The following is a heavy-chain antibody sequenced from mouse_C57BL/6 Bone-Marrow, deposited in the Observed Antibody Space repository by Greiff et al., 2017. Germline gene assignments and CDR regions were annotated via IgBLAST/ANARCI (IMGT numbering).Heavy chain of an antibody. CDR3: TPPYSKGEY. D-gene: IGHD2-5*01. V-gene: IGHV14-4*01. J-gene: IGHJ2*01. Sequence: EVQLQQSGAELVRPGASVKLSCTASGFNIKDDYMHWVKQRPEQGLEWIGWIDPENGDTEYASKFQGKATITADTSSNTAYLQLSSLTSEDTAVYYCTPPYSKGEYWGQGTTLTVSS. CDR1: GFNIKDDY. CDR2: IDPENGDT.